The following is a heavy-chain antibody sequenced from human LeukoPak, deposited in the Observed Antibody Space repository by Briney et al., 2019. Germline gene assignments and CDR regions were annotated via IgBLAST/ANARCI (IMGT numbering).Heavy chain of an antibody. V-gene: IGHV3-30*04. Sequence: GGSLRLSCAASGFSFSGYAMHWVRQAPGKGLEWVGVIFYDGSKKYYADSVKGRFTLFRDNSKNTVYLQMNSLRAEDTGVYYCARDACGGDCYSDYWGQGTLVTVSS. CDR2: IFYDGSKK. CDR1: GFSFSGYA. CDR3: ARDACGGDCYSDY. J-gene: IGHJ4*02. D-gene: IGHD2-21*02.